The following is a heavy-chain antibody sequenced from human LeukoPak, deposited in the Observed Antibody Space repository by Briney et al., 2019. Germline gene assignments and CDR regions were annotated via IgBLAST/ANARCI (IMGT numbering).Heavy chain of an antibody. J-gene: IGHJ4*02. CDR1: GFTLNTYA. Sequence: PGGSLRLSCAASGFTLNTYAMHWVRQTPGKGLEWVADISHDGNKRYYADSVTRRFTISRDSSTPSLFLQMDCLTAEDTAVYYCARGERAHSGYDVDSWGQGTLVTVSS. CDR2: ISHDGNKR. V-gene: IGHV3-30*04. D-gene: IGHD5-12*01. CDR3: ARGERAHSGYDVDS.